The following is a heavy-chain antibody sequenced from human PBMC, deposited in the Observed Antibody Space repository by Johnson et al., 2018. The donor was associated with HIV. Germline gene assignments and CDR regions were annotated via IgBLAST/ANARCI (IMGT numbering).Heavy chain of an antibody. V-gene: IGHV3-30*18. D-gene: IGHD1-26*01. CDR1: GFTFSSYG. CDR3: AKDPRIVGATDDAFDI. Sequence: QVQLVESGGVVVQPGGSLRLSCAASGFTFSSYGMHWVRQAPGKGLEWVAVISYDGSNKYYADSVKGRFTISRDNSKNTLYLQMNSLRAEDTAVYYCAKDPRIVGATDDAFDIWGQGTMVTVSS. J-gene: IGHJ3*02. CDR2: ISYDGSNK.